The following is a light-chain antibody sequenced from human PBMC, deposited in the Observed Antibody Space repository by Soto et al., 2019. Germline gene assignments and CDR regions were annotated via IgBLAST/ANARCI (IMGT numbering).Light chain of an antibody. J-gene: IGKJ1*01. V-gene: IGKV3-20*01. CDR3: QQYGSSPWT. Sequence: ETVLTQSPGTLSLSPGERATLSCRASQTIRSNYLAWYRQTPGQAPRLLIYGASKRATGIADRFSGSGSGTDFTLIISRLEPEDFALHYCQQYGSSPWTFGQGTKVEIK. CDR2: GAS. CDR1: QTIRSNY.